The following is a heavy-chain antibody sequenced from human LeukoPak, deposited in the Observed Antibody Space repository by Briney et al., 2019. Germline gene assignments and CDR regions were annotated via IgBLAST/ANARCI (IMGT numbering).Heavy chain of an antibody. CDR2: VYYSGNT. CDR3: ARNLGYCSSTSCYTWFDP. D-gene: IGHD2-2*02. Sequence: SETLSLTCTVSGGSISSYYWSWIRQPPGKGLEWIGYVYYSGNTNYYPSLKSRVTISVDTSKNQFSLKLSSVTAADTAVYYCARNLGYCSSTSCYTWFDPWGQGTLVTVSS. J-gene: IGHJ5*02. CDR1: GGSISSYY. V-gene: IGHV4-59*01.